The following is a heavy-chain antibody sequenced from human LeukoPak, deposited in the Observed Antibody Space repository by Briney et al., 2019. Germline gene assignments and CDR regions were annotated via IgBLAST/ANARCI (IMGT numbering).Heavy chain of an antibody. CDR1: GYTFTSYG. V-gene: IGHV1-18*01. Sequence: GASVKVSCKASGYTFTSYGISWVRQAPGQGLEWMGWISAYNGNTNYAQKLQGRVTMTTDTSTSTAYMELRSLRSDDTAVYYCARDLRDYGSGSSLFDYWGQGTLVTVSP. J-gene: IGHJ4*02. CDR3: ARDLRDYGSGSSLFDY. CDR2: ISAYNGNT. D-gene: IGHD3-10*01.